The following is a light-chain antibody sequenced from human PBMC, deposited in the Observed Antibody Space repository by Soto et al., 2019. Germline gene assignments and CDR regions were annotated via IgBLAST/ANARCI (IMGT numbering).Light chain of an antibody. CDR1: SSDVGGYNY. V-gene: IGLV2-14*01. Sequence: LTQPASVSGSPGQSITISCTGTSSDVGGYNYVSWYQQHPGKAPKLMIYEVSNRPSGVSNRFSGSKSGNTASLTISGLQAEDEADYYRSSYTSSSTPYVFGTGTKVTVL. CDR3: SSYTSSSTPYV. CDR2: EVS. J-gene: IGLJ1*01.